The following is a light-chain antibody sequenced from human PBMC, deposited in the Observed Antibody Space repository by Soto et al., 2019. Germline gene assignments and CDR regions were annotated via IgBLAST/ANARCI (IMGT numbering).Light chain of an antibody. J-gene: IGLJ3*02. CDR3: SSYPSSSTWV. CDR2: EVS. V-gene: IGLV2-14*01. Sequence: QSVLTQPASVSGSPGQSITISCTGTSSDVGGYNYVSWYQQNPGKAPKLMIYEVSNRPSGVSNRFSCSKSGNTASLTISGLQAEDEADYYCSSYPSSSTWVFGGGTKLT. CDR1: SSDVGGYNY.